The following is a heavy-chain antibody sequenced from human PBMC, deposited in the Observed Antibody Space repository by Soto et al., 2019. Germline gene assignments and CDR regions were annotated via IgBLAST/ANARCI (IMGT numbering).Heavy chain of an antibody. Sequence: GESLKISCKVSGYNYETYWIAWVRQMPGKGLEWMGIIFPRDSDTRYRPSFQGQVTISADRSTTTAYLQWYSLKASDTAMYYCARSYYDSSGYYYDMDYWDQGTLVTVSS. CDR3: ARSYYDSSGYYYDMDY. CDR1: GYNYETYW. J-gene: IGHJ4*02. V-gene: IGHV5-51*01. CDR2: IFPRDSDT. D-gene: IGHD3-22*01.